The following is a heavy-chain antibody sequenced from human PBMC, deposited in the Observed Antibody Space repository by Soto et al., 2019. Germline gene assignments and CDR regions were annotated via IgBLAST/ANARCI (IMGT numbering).Heavy chain of an antibody. CDR3: AHTLVAGLGYYFDY. D-gene: IGHD6-19*01. CDR1: GFSLSTTRVG. Sequence: QITLKESGPTLVKPTQTLTLTCTFSGFSLSTTRVGVGWIRQPPGKALEWLALIYWDDDKRYSPFLKSRLTIHKDTSKNQVVLTMTNMDPMDTATYFCAHTLVAGLGYYFDYWGQGTLVTVSS. CDR2: IYWDDDK. J-gene: IGHJ4*02. V-gene: IGHV2-5*02.